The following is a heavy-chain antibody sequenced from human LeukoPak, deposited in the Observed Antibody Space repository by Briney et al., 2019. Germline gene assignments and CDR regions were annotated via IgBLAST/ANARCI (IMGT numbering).Heavy chain of an antibody. CDR1: GYTFTGYY. V-gene: IGHV1-2*02. J-gene: IGHJ4*02. CDR2: INPNSGGT. D-gene: IGHD6-19*01. CDR3: ARDRKPSSGWFFDY. Sequence: ASVKVSCKASGYTFTGYYMHWVRQAPGQGLEWMGWINPNSGGTNYAQKFQGRVTMTRDTSISTAYMELSRLRSDDTAVYYCARDRKPSSGWFFDYWGQGTLVTVSS.